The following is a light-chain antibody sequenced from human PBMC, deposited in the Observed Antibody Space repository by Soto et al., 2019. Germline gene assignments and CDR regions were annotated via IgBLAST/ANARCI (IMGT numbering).Light chain of an antibody. CDR2: EGT. CDR1: SSDVGNYNL. Sequence: QSALPQPASVSGPPGQSITISCTGTSSDVGNYNLVSWYQQYPDKAPKLIISEGTKRPSGVSDRFSGSKSGNTASLTISGLQAEDEADYYCCSYAGSNTYVFGGGTKLTVL. V-gene: IGLV2-23*01. CDR3: CSYAGSNTYV. J-gene: IGLJ3*02.